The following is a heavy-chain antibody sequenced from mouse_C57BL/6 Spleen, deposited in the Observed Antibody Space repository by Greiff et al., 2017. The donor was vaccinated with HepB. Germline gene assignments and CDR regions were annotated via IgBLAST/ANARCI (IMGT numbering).Heavy chain of an antibody. J-gene: IGHJ2*01. CDR1: GYTFTSYW. V-gene: IGHV1-55*01. CDR3: AMIPDYYGSSYHFDY. D-gene: IGHD1-1*01. Sequence: VQLQQSGAELVKPGASVKMSCKASGYTFTSYWITWVKQRPGQGLEWIGDIYPGSGSTNYNEKFKSKATLTVDTSSSTAYMQLSSLTSEDSAVYYCAMIPDYYGSSYHFDYWGQGTTLTVSS. CDR2: IYPGSGST.